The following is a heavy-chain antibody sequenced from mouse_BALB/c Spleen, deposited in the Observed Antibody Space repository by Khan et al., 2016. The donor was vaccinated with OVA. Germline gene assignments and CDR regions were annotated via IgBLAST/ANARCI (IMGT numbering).Heavy chain of an antibody. CDR3: TRSGIGSFAF. CDR2: IYPGNGNT. D-gene: IGHD2-14*01. CDR1: GYTFTDYY. J-gene: IGHJ3*01. Sequence: QVQLQQSGAELARPGASVKLSCKASGYTFTDYYINWVKQRTGQGLAWIGDIYPGNGNTYYNENFKGKATLTADKSSSTAFMHLSSLTSEDSTVYFCTRSGIGSFAFWGQGTLVTVSA. V-gene: IGHV1-77*01.